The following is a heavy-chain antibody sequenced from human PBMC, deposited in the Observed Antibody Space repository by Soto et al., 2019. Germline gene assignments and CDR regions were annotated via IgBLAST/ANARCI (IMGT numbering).Heavy chain of an antibody. CDR3: AKRRGAGGHFDY. V-gene: IGHV3-23*01. Sequence: GGSLRLSCAASGFTFSSYAMSWVRQAPGKGLEWVSVVSRGGSTYYADSVTGRVTVSRDNSKNTLSLQMNSLSAEDRAVYYCAKRRGAGGHFDYWGQGALVTVSS. D-gene: IGHD2-15*01. CDR2: VSRGGST. J-gene: IGHJ4*02. CDR1: GFTFSSYA.